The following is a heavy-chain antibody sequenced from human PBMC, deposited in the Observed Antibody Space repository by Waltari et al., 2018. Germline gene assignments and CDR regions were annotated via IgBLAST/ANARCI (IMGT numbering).Heavy chain of an antibody. CDR3: ARHPDGDYDY. D-gene: IGHD4-17*01. CDR1: GYSISSGYY. CDR2: IYHSGST. V-gene: IGHV4-38-2*01. Sequence: QMQLQESGPGLVKPSETLSLTCAVSGYSISSGYYWGWIRQPPGKGLEWIGSIYHSGSTYYNPSLKSRVTISVDTSKNQFSLKLSSVTAADTAVYYCARHPDGDYDYWGQGTLVTVSS. J-gene: IGHJ4*02.